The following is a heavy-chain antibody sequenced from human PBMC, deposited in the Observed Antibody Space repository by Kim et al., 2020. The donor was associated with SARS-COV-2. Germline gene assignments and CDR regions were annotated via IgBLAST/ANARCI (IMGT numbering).Heavy chain of an antibody. CDR1: GFTFSSYG. J-gene: IGHJ6*02. D-gene: IGHD3-10*01. CDR2: ISYDGSNK. Sequence: GGSLRLSCAASGFTFSSYGMHWVRQAPGKGLEWVAVISYDGSNKYYADSVKGRFTISRDNSKNTLYLQMNSLRAEDTAVYYCAKGARGPTYYYYYGMDVWGQGTTVTVSS. CDR3: AKGARGPTYYYYYGMDV. V-gene: IGHV3-30*18.